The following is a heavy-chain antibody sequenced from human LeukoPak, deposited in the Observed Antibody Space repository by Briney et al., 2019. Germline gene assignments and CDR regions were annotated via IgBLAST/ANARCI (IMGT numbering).Heavy chain of an antibody. V-gene: IGHV4-59*01. Sequence: PSETLSLTCTVFGGSISSYYWSWIRQPPGKGLEWIGYIYYSGSTDYNPSLKSRVTISVDTSKNQFSLKLSSVTAADTAVYYCARGPQNFWFDPWGQGTLVTVSS. CDR2: IYYSGST. CDR3: ARGPQNFWFDP. J-gene: IGHJ5*02. D-gene: IGHD1-7*01. CDR1: GGSISSYY.